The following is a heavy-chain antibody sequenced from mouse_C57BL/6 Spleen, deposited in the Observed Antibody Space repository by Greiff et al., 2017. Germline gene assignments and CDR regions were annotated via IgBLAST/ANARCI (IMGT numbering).Heavy chain of an antibody. CDR3: ARHRTVVADYWYFDG. V-gene: IGHV1-64*01. CDR2: IHPNSGST. CDR1: GYTFTSYW. D-gene: IGHD1-1*01. Sequence: QVQLQQPGAELVKPGASVKLSCKASGYTFTSYWMHWVKQRPGQGLEWIGMIHPNSGSTNYNEKFKSKATLTVDKSSSTAYMQLSSLTSEDSAVYYCARHRTVVADYWYFDGWGTGTTVTVSS. J-gene: IGHJ1*03.